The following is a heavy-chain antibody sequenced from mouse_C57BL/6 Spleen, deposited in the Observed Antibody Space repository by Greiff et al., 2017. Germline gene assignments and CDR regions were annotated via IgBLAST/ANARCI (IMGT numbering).Heavy chain of an antibody. V-gene: IGHV1-64*01. D-gene: IGHD2-2*01. CDR2: IHPNSGST. J-gene: IGHJ3*01. Sequence: VQLQQPGAELVKPGASVKLSCKASGYTFTSYWMHWVKQRPGQGLEWIGMIHPNSGSTNYNEKFKSKATLTVDKSSSTAYMQLSSLTSEDSAVYYCARWEDYYGYDGGFAYWGQGTLVTVSA. CDR3: ARWEDYYGYDGGFAY. CDR1: GYTFTSYW.